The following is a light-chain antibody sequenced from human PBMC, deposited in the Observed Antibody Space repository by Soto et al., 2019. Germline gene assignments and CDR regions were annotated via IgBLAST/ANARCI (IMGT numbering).Light chain of an antibody. V-gene: IGLV1-40*01. J-gene: IGLJ2*01. Sequence: QSVLTQPPSVSGAPGQRVTISCTRSSSNIGAGYDVHWYQQLPGTAPKLLIYDNSDRPSGVPDRFSGSKSGTSASLAITGLQAEDEADYYCQSYDSSLSGSVVFGGGTKLTVL. CDR3: QSYDSSLSGSVV. CDR2: DNS. CDR1: SSNIGAGYD.